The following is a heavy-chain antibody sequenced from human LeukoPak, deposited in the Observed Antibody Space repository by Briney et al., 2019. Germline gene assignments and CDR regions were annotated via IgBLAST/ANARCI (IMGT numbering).Heavy chain of an antibody. CDR1: AGSISSYY. Sequence: TSETLSLTCTVSAGSISSYYWTWIRQPPGKGLEWIGYIYYSGSTYYNPSLKSRVTISVDTSKNQFSLKLSSVTAADTAVYYCARLTGTWIQLSYFDYWGQGTLVTVSS. CDR3: ARLTGTWIQLSYFDY. CDR2: IYYSGST. V-gene: IGHV4-59*08. D-gene: IGHD5-18*01. J-gene: IGHJ4*02.